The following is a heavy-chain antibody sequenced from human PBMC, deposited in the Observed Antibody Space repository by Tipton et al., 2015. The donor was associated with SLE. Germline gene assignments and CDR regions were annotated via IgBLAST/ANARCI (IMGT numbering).Heavy chain of an antibody. CDR2: IYTSGST. J-gene: IGHJ4*02. V-gene: IGHV4-4*09. CDR3: ARGLTITFGGASDFDY. Sequence: TLSLTCTVSGGSISSYYWSWIRQPPGKGLEWIGYIYTSGSTNYNPSLKSRVTISVDTSKNQFSLKLSSVTAADTAVYYCARGLTITFGGASDFDYWGQGTLVTVSS. CDR1: GGSISSYY. D-gene: IGHD3-16*01.